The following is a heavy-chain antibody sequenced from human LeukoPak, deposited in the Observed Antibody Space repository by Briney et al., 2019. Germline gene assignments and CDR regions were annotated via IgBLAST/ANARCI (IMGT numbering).Heavy chain of an antibody. Sequence: GGSLRLSCTVSGFTVSSNSMSWVRQAPGKGLEWVAHIRQDGNNKIYADSLKGRFTISRNNSEQTVFLQMSSLRPEDTAVYYCARDAAMTYRGYFDIWGRGNLVTVSS. CDR3: ARDAAMTYRGYFDI. J-gene: IGHJ2*01. V-gene: IGHV3-30*02. CDR2: IRQDGNNK. D-gene: IGHD6-25*01. CDR1: GFTVSSNS.